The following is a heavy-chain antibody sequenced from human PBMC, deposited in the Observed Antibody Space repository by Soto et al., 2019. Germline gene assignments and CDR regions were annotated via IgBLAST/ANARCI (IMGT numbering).Heavy chain of an antibody. CDR2: ISSSSSTI. CDR1: GFTFSSYS. CDR3: ARVKGSYAIDY. Sequence: QLGGSLRLSCAASGFTFSSYSMNWVRQAPGKGLEWVSYISSSSSTIHYADSVKGRFTISRDNAKNSLYLQMNSLRAADTAVYYCARVKGSYAIDYWGQGTLVTVSS. D-gene: IGHD3-10*01. V-gene: IGHV3-48*04. J-gene: IGHJ4*02.